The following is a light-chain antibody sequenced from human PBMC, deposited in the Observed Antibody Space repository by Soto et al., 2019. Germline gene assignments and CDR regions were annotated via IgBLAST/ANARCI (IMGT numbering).Light chain of an antibody. CDR1: QSVSSSY. J-gene: IGKJ4*01. V-gene: IGKV3-20*01. Sequence: EIVLTQSPGTLSLSPGERATLSCRASQSVSSSYLAWYQQKPGQAPRLLIYGASSRATGIPDRFSGSGSGTDFTLTISRLELEDFAVYYCQQYGSSPPLTFGGGTKVEI. CDR3: QQYGSSPPLT. CDR2: GAS.